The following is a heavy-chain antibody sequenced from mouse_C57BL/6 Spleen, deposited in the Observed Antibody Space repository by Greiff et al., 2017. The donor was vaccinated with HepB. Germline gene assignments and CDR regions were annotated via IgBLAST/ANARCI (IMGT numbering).Heavy chain of an antibody. V-gene: IGHV14-3*01. CDR2: IDPANGNT. D-gene: IGHD1-1*01. CDR1: GFNIKNTY. J-gene: IGHJ4*01. Sequence: VQLQQSVAELVRPGASVKLSCTASGFNIKNTYMHWVKQRPEQGLEWIGRIDPANGNTKYAPKFQGKATITADTSSNTAYLQLSSLTSEDTAIYYWARNYYGSRGHYAMDYWGQGTSVTVSS. CDR3: ARNYYGSRGHYAMDY.